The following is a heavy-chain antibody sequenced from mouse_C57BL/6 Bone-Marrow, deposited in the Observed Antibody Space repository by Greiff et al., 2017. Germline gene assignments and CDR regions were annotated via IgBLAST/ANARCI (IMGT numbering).Heavy chain of an antibody. D-gene: IGHD2-4*01. J-gene: IGHJ3*01. CDR2: IYPRSGNT. CDR1: GYTFTSYG. CDR3: ARRYIYYDYDWFAY. Sequence: VQLQQSGAELARPGASVKLSCKASGYTFTSYGISWVKQRTGQGLEWIGEIYPRSGNTYYNEKFKGKTTLTADKSSSKAYMELRSLTSEDSAVYFCARRYIYYDYDWFAYWGQGTLVTVSA. V-gene: IGHV1-81*01.